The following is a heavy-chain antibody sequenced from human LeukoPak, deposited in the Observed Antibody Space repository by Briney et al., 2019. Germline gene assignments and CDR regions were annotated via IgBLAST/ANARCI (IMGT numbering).Heavy chain of an antibody. D-gene: IGHD2-2*01. CDR2: IYPGDSDT. Sequence: LGESLKISCKGSGYSFTSYWIGWVRQMPGKGLEWMGIIYPGDSDTRYSPSFQGQVTISADKSISTAYLQWSSLKASDTAMYYCARHAYCSSTSCYDYYYMDVWGKGTTVTVSS. CDR1: GYSFTSYW. CDR3: ARHAYCSSTSCYDYYYMDV. J-gene: IGHJ6*03. V-gene: IGHV5-51*01.